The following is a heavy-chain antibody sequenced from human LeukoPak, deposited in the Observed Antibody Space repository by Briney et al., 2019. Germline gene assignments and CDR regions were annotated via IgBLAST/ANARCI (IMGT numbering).Heavy chain of an antibody. V-gene: IGHV3-49*04. Sequence: GGSLRLSCAASGFTFSGFAMSWVRRTPGKGLEWVGFIRSKAYGGTTEYAASVKGRFTISRDDSKSIAYLQMNSLKTEDTAVYYCSGSGSYPQTRFDPWGQGTLVTVSS. CDR1: GFTFSGFA. CDR2: IRSKAYGGTT. J-gene: IGHJ5*02. CDR3: SGSGSYPQTRFDP. D-gene: IGHD3-10*01.